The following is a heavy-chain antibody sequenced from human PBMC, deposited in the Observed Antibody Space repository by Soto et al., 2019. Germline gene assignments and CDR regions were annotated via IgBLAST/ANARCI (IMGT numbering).Heavy chain of an antibody. Sequence: ASVKVSCKASGYTFTSYAMHWVRQAPGQRLEWMGWINAGNGNTKYSQKFQGRVTMTRDTSTSTAYMELSSLRSGDTAVYYCARGFSGYETPYHFDDWGQGTLVTVSS. CDR2: INAGNGNT. D-gene: IGHD5-12*01. CDR3: ARGFSGYETPYHFDD. J-gene: IGHJ4*02. CDR1: GYTFTSYA. V-gene: IGHV1-3*01.